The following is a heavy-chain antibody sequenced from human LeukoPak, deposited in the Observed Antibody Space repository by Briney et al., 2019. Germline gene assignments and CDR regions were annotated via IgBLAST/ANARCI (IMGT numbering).Heavy chain of an antibody. CDR3: ARPLLGFGELPRSDWFDP. Sequence: PSETLSLTCTVFGGSISSYYWSWIRQPPGKGLEWIGYIYYSGSTKYNPSLKSRVTISVDTSKNQFSLKLSSVTAADTAVYYCARPLLGFGELPRSDWFDPWGQGTLVTVSS. CDR2: IYYSGST. CDR1: GGSISSYY. V-gene: IGHV4-59*01. J-gene: IGHJ5*02. D-gene: IGHD3-10*01.